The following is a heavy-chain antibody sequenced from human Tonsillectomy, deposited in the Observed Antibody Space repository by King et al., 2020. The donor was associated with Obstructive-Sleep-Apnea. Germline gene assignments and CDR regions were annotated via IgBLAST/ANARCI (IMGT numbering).Heavy chain of an antibody. Sequence: VQLVESGGGLVQPGRSLRLSCAASGFTFDDYAMHWVRQAPGKGLEWVSGISWNSGSIGYAVSVQGRFTISRDNAKNSLYLQMNSLRAEDTALYYCAKGVVVALDYWGQGTLVTVSS. J-gene: IGHJ4*02. D-gene: IGHD3-22*01. V-gene: IGHV3-9*01. CDR1: GFTFDDYA. CDR2: ISWNSGSI. CDR3: AKGVVVALDY.